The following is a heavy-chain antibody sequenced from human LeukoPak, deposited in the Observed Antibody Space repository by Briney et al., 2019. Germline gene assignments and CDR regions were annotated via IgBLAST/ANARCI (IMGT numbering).Heavy chain of an antibody. D-gene: IGHD5-18*01. CDR1: EFTFGAYG. CDR3: AKDRHTAVVYFYYGMDV. Sequence: GGSLRLSCAASEFTFGAYGLHWVRQAPGKGLEWVAIISYDGSKKFYADSVKGRFTISRDNSKNMLYLQMSGLTIEDTAVYYCAKDRHTAVVYFYYGMDVWGQGTTVIVSS. CDR2: ISYDGSKK. J-gene: IGHJ6*02. V-gene: IGHV3-30*18.